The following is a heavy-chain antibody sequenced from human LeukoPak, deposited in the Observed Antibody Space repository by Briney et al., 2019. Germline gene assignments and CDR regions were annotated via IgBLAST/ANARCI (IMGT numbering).Heavy chain of an antibody. CDR1: GYTFTSYG. CDR2: ISVYNGNT. V-gene: IGHV1-18*01. J-gene: IGHJ4*02. D-gene: IGHD1-26*01. Sequence: GASVKVSCKASGYTFTSYGISWVRQAPGHGLEWMGWISVYNGNTNSAQKLQGRVTMTTDTSTSTAHMELRSLRSDDTAVYYCARSETGSKPTDYWGQGTLVTVSS. CDR3: ARSETGSKPTDY.